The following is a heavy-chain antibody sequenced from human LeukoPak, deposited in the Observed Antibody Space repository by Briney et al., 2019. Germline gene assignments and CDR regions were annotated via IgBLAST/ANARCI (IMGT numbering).Heavy chain of an antibody. J-gene: IGHJ4*02. CDR3: ARYYSGWYYFDY. CDR1: GYTFTSYY. CDR2: INPSGGST. Sequence: ASVKVSCKASGYTFTSYYMHWVRQAPGQGLEWMGIINPSGGSTNYAQKFQGRVTITADESTSTAYMELSSLRSEDTAVYYCARYYSGWYYFDYWGQGTLVTVSS. D-gene: IGHD6-19*01. V-gene: IGHV1-46*01.